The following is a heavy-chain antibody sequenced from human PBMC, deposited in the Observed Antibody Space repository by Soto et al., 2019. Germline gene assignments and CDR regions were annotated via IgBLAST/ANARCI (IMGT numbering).Heavy chain of an antibody. CDR1: GFTFSYYW. D-gene: IGHD1-26*01. CDR3: ARGDRGAFAL. Sequence: EVQLVESGGGLVRPGGSLRLSCAASGFTFSYYWMHWVRQAPGKGLVWVSRIHSDGSSTTYADFVKGRFIISRDNARNTVDLQMNRVRVEETAVYYCARGDRGAFALWGQGTVVTVSS. V-gene: IGHV3-74*01. CDR2: IHSDGSST. J-gene: IGHJ3*01.